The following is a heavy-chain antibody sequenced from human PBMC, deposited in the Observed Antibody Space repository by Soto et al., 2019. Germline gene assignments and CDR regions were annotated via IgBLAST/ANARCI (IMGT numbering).Heavy chain of an antibody. Sequence: QLHLQASGSGLVQTSETLSLTCTVSGASIRYGGFSWSWIRQSPGTGLEWIGYISHLESTYFHPSFKSRLALYIARTTAAFSVELCCVTAADFAVYYCSRGGGYDSFDYWGQGVLVTVSS. CDR2: ISHLEST. D-gene: IGHD5-12*01. J-gene: IGHJ4*02. CDR1: GASIRYGGFS. V-gene: IGHV4-30-2*06. CDR3: SRGGGYDSFDY.